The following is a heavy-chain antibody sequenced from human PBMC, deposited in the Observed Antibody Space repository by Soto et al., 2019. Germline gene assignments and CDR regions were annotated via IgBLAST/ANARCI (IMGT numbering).Heavy chain of an antibody. CDR2: IYYSGNT. V-gene: IGHV4-39*01. D-gene: IGHD6-13*01. CDR1: ASSFGSSSNY. J-gene: IGHJ4*02. Sequence: PSETMSLTRTFSASSFGSSSNYWDCLRHPPGKGLEWNGYIYYSGNTFYNPSRKSRVTISVDTSKNQLYLHLSSVTGADTAIFYCASIAAPGTTHFDYWGQRTLVTVS. CDR3: ASIAAPGTTHFDY.